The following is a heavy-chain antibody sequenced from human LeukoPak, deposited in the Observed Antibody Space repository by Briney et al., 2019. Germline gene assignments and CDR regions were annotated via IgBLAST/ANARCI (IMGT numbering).Heavy chain of an antibody. CDR3: ARSLIADGAFDI. V-gene: IGHV3-21*01. Sequence: KTGGSLRLSCAASGFTFTSYTMNWVRQAAGKGLEWVSDISSSGSYIDYADSVKGRFTISRDNAKNSLFLHMNSLRGEDTAVYYCARSLIADGAFDIWGQGTMVTVSS. CDR1: GFTFTSYT. D-gene: IGHD2-21*01. J-gene: IGHJ3*02. CDR2: ISSSGSYI.